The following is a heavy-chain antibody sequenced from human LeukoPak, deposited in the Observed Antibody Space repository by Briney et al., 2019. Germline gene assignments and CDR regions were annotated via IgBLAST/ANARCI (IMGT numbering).Heavy chain of an antibody. CDR1: GYTFTGYY. V-gene: IGHV1-2*02. CDR3: ASGIGGGTQPFIDY. J-gene: IGHJ4*02. Sequence: ASVKVSCKASGYTFTGYYMHWVRQAPGQGLEWMGWINPNSGGTNYAQKFQGRVTMTRDTSISTAYMELSRPRSDDTAVYYCASGIGGGTQPFIDYWGQGTLVTVSS. CDR2: INPNSGGT. D-gene: IGHD2-15*01.